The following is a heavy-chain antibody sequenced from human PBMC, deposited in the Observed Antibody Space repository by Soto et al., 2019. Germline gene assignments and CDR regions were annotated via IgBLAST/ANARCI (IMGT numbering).Heavy chain of an antibody. D-gene: IGHD5-12*01. V-gene: IGHV5-10-1*01. J-gene: IGHJ4*02. CDR3: ARHWDIVATIFD. CDR2: IDPSDSYT. Sequence: PGESLKISCKGSGYSFTSYWISWVRQMPGKGLEWMGRIDPSDSYTNYSPSFQGHVTISADKSISTAYLQWSSLKASDTAMYYCARHWDIVATIFDWGQGTLVTVSS. CDR1: GYSFTSYW.